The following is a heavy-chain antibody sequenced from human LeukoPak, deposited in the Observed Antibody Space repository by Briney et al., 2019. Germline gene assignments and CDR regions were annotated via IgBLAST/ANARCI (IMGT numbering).Heavy chain of an antibody. CDR2: ISSRGGTI. Sequence: GGSLRLSCAASGFTFGTYDMNWVRQAPGKGLEWLSYISSRGGTIYYADSVKGRFTISRDNAKSSLYLQMNSLRAEDTAVYYCARDALAGGDWSNMGDYWGQGTLVTVSS. V-gene: IGHV3-48*03. J-gene: IGHJ4*02. CDR3: ARDALAGGDWSNMGDY. D-gene: IGHD3-16*01. CDR1: GFTFGTYD.